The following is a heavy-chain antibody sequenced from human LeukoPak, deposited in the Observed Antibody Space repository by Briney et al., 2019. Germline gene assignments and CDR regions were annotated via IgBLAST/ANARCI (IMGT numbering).Heavy chain of an antibody. V-gene: IGHV3-7*03. CDR3: ARNNGMDV. Sequence: GGSLRLSCEGSAFIFNGHWMNWVRQVPGRGPEWVANVNRDGSETYYLDSVKGRFTISKDNAKNSLYLQMNSLRAEDTALYHCARNNGMDVWGQGTTVIVSS. J-gene: IGHJ6*02. CDR1: AFIFNGHW. CDR2: VNRDGSET.